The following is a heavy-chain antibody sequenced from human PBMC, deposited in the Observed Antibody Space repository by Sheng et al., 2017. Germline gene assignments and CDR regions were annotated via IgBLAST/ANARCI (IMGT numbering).Heavy chain of an antibody. J-gene: IGHJ6*02. V-gene: IGHV3-21*01. D-gene: IGHD2-15*01. CDR1: GFTFSSYS. CDR3: ARDLYCSGGSCHEYYYYYGMDV. Sequence: EVQLVESGGGLVKPGGSLRLSCAASGFTFSSYSMNWVRQAPGKGLEWVSSISSSSSYIYYADSVKGRFTISRDNAKNSLYLQMNSLRAEDTAVYYCARDLYCSGGSCHEYYYYYGMDVWGQ. CDR2: ISSSSSYI.